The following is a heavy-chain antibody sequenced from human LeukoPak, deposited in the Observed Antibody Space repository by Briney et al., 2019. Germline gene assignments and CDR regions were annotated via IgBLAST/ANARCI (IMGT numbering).Heavy chain of an antibody. V-gene: IGHV4-4*07. CDR3: ASQGTSSWYSPPFDY. CDR2: IYTSGST. D-gene: IGHD6-13*01. J-gene: IGHJ4*02. CDR1: GGSISTYY. Sequence: SETLSLTCTVSGGSISTYYWNWIRQPAGKGLEWIGRIYTSGSTKYNPSLKSRVTMSVDTSKNQFSLQLSSVTAADTAMYYCASQGTSSWYSPPFDYWGQGTLVTASS.